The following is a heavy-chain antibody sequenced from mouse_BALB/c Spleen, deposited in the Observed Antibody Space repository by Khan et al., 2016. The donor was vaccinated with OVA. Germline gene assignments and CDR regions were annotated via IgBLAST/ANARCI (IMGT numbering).Heavy chain of an antibody. D-gene: IGHD2-14*01. J-gene: IGHJ4*01. CDR1: GFSLSRYH. CDR2: IWGGGGT. CDR3: ARAYYRYDGYYAMDY. Sequence: QVQLKESGPGLVAPSQSLSITCTVSGFSLSRYHIHWVRQPPGKGLEWLGMIWGGGGTDYNSTLQSRLSISKDNSKSQVFLKMNSLQTDDSAMYYCARAYYRYDGYYAMDYWGQGTSVTVSS. V-gene: IGHV2-6-4*01.